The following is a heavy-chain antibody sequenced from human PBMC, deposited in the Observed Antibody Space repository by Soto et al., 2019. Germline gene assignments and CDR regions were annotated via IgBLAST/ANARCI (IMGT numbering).Heavy chain of an antibody. CDR3: AHSPRGYSYGYVSWFDP. D-gene: IGHD5-18*01. V-gene: IGHV2-5*02. Sequence: QITLKESGPTLVKPTQTLTLTCTFSGFSLSTSGVGVGWIRQPPGKALEWLALIYWDDDKRYSPSLKSRLTITKDTSKNQVVLTMTNMDPVDTATYYCAHSPRGYSYGYVSWFDPWGQGTLVTVSS. CDR2: IYWDDDK. J-gene: IGHJ5*02. CDR1: GFSLSTSGVG.